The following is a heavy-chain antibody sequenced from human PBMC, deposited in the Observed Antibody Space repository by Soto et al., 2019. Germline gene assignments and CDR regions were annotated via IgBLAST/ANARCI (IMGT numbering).Heavy chain of an antibody. V-gene: IGHV4-34*01. D-gene: IGHD1-26*01. Sequence: PSETLSLTCAVYGGSFSGYYWSWIRQPPGKGLEWIGEINHSGSTNYNPSLKSRVTISVDTSKNQFSLKLSSVTAADTAVYYCASFTTDYWGQGTLVTVSS. CDR2: INHSGST. CDR1: GGSFSGYY. J-gene: IGHJ4*02. CDR3: ASFTTDY.